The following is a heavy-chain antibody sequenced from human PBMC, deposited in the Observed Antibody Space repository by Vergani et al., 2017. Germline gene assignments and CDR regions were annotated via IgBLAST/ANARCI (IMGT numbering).Heavy chain of an antibody. CDR3: ARFYGDYDYYYYYGMDV. CDR2: IYYSGST. CDR1: GGSISSYY. Sequence: QVQLQESGPGLVKPSETLSLTCTVSGGSISSYYWSWIRQPPGKGLEWIGYIYYSGSTNYNPSLKSRVTISVDTSKNQFSLQLSSVTAADTAVYYCARFYGDYDYYYYYGMDVWGQGTTVTVSS. V-gene: IGHV4-59*01. D-gene: IGHD4-17*01. J-gene: IGHJ6*02.